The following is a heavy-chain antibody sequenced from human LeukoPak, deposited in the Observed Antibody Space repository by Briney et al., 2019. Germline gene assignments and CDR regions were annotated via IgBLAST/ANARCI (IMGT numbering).Heavy chain of an antibody. J-gene: IGHJ4*02. Sequence: ASVKVSCKASGYTFTSNYMHWVRQAPGQGLEWMGVIHPSGSSTNYAQKLQGRVTMTKDTSTSTVYIELNNLRSEDTAVYYCARMDMDIAMVTNYLDHWGQGTLVTVSS. CDR1: GYTFTSNY. D-gene: IGHD5-18*01. CDR2: IHPSGSST. V-gene: IGHV1-46*01. CDR3: ARMDMDIAMVTNYLDH.